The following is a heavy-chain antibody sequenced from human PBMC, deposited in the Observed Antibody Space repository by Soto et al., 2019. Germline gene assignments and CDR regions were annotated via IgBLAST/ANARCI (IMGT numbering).Heavy chain of an antibody. D-gene: IGHD2-2*01. Sequence: QVQLQESGPGLVKPSQTLSLTCTVSGGSISSGGYYWSWIRQHPGKGLEWIGYIYYSGSTYYNPSLKSRFTIPVDTSNDQSSLKLSSVTAADTALYYCARVGCISTSCYRGGWFDPWGQGTLVTVSS. V-gene: IGHV4-31*03. CDR3: ARVGCISTSCYRGGWFDP. CDR2: IYYSGST. J-gene: IGHJ5*02. CDR1: GGSISSGGYY.